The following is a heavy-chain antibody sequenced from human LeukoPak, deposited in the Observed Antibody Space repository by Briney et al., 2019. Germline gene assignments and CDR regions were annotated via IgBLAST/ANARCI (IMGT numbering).Heavy chain of an antibody. D-gene: IGHD2/OR15-2a*01. CDR2: ISWNSGSI. J-gene: IGHJ4*02. Sequence: GGSLRLSCAASGFTFDDYAMPWVRHAPGKGLEWVSGISWNSGSIGYADSVKGRFTISRDNSKNTLYVQMNSLRAEDTAVYYCARASNCISTTCSVDYWGQGTLVTVSS. V-gene: IGHV3-9*01. CDR1: GFTFDDYA. CDR3: ARASNCISTTCSVDY.